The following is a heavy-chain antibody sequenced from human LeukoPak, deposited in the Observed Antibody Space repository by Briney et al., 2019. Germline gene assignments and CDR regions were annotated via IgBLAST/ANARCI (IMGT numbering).Heavy chain of an antibody. V-gene: IGHV4-39*07. CDR1: GGSISSGGYY. D-gene: IGHD3-22*01. Sequence: PSQTLSLTCTVSGGSISSGGYYWSWIRQPPGKGLEWIGSIYYSGSTYYNPSLKSRVTISVDTSKNQFSLKLSSVTAADTAVYYCAGVYRITMIVVVSRDYYYGMDVWGQGTTVTVSS. CDR3: AGVYRITMIVVVSRDYYYGMDV. J-gene: IGHJ6*02. CDR2: IYYSGST.